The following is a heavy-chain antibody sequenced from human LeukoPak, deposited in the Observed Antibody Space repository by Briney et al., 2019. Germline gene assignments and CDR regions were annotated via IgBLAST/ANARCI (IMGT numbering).Heavy chain of an antibody. D-gene: IGHD6-13*01. V-gene: IGHV3-9*01. J-gene: IGHJ5*02. Sequence: PGRSLRLSCAASGFTFDGYAMHSVRHAPGKGLGWVSGISWNSGSIGYADSVKGRFTISRDNAKNSLYLQMNSLRAEDTALYYCAKDGEAYSSSWYDWFDPWGQGTLVTVSS. CDR1: GFTFDGYA. CDR2: ISWNSGSI. CDR3: AKDGEAYSSSWYDWFDP.